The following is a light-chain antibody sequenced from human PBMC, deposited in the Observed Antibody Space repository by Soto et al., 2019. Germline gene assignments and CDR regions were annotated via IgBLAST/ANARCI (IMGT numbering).Light chain of an antibody. Sequence: DIQMTQSPSSLSASVGDRVTIPCRASESIGRYLNWYQEKVGKAPKLLIYAASSLQSWVPSRFSGSESGTDFTLTISSLQPEDFATYYCQQSYGTPITFGQGTKVDI. CDR3: QQSYGTPIT. V-gene: IGKV1-39*01. CDR2: AAS. J-gene: IGKJ1*01. CDR1: ESIGRY.